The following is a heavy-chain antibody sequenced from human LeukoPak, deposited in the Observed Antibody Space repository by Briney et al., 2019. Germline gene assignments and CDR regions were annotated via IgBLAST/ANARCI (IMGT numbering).Heavy chain of an antibody. Sequence: GGSLRLSCVASGFTFSSYSMNWVRQAPGKGLEWVSSIGFSGNYIYYADSVRGRITLSRDNAKNSLYLQMNSVRAEDADLYDSARRDTTERGHSYGLDSWGRGTLVTVSS. V-gene: IGHV3-21*01. D-gene: IGHD5-18*01. CDR1: GFTFSSYS. CDR3: ARRDTTERGHSYGLDS. CDR2: IGFSGNYI. J-gene: IGHJ4*02.